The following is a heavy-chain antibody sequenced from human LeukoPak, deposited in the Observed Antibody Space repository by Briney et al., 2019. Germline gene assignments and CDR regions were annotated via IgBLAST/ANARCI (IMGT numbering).Heavy chain of an antibody. J-gene: IGHJ4*02. CDR3: ARGRGRSGSPDY. Sequence: SETLSLTCTVSGGSISSYYWSWIRQHPGKGLEWIGYIYYSGSTYYNPSLKSRVTISVDTSKNQFSLKLSSVTAADTAVYYCARGRGRSGSPDYWGQGALVTVSS. CDR2: IYYSGST. CDR1: GGSISSYY. D-gene: IGHD3-10*01. V-gene: IGHV4-59*06.